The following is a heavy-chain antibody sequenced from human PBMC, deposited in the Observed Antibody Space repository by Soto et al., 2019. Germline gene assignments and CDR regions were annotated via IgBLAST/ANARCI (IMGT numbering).Heavy chain of an antibody. CDR1: GFTFNSYG. CDR3: AKDGGEQWLVDY. D-gene: IGHD6-19*01. CDR2: ISYDGSNK. V-gene: IGHV3-30*18. J-gene: IGHJ4*02. Sequence: PGGSLRLSCAASGFTFNSYGMHWVRQAPGKGLEWVSAISYDGSNKYYADSVKGRFTISRENSKNTLYLQMNSLRADDTAVYYCAKDGGEQWLVDYWGQGTLVTVSS.